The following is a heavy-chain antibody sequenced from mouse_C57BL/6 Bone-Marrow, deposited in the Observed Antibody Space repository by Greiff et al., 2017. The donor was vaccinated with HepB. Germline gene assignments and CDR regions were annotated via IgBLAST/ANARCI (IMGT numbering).Heavy chain of an antibody. CDR2: ISSGGSYT. V-gene: IGHV5-6*02. Sequence: DVMLVESGGDLVKPGGSLKLSCAASGFTFSSYGMSWVRQTPDKRLEWVATISSGGSYTYYPDSVKGRFTISRDNAKNTLYLQMSSLKSEDTAMYYCARPRYYGSNYAMDYWGQGTSVTVSS. CDR3: ARPRYYGSNYAMDY. D-gene: IGHD1-1*01. CDR1: GFTFSSYG. J-gene: IGHJ4*01.